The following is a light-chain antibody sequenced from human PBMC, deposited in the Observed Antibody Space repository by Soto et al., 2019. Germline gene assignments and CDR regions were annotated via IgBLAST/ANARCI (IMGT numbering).Light chain of an antibody. J-gene: IGLJ1*01. CDR3: QSYDSSLSGSSV. V-gene: IGLV1-40*01. CDR2: GNS. Sequence: VLTQPPSVSGAPGQRVTISCTGSSSNIGAGYDVHWYQQLPGTAPKLLIYGNSNRPSGVPDRFSGSKSGTSASLAITGLQAEDEADYYCQSYDSSLSGSSVFGTGTKVTVL. CDR1: SSNIGAGYD.